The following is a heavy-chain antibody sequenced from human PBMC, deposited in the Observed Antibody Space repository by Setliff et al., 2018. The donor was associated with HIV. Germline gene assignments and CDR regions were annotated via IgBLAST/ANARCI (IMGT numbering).Heavy chain of an antibody. V-gene: IGHV3-33*08. CDR1: GFTFSAYV. D-gene: IGHD5-12*01. CDR3: ASSYSGYDWEIDY. Sequence: GGSLRLSCVASGFTFSAYVMHWVRQAPGKGLEWVAVIWYDGSNKYYADSVKGRFTISRDNSKNTIFLQMNSLRAEDTAVYYCASSYSGYDWEIDYWGQGTLVTVSS. J-gene: IGHJ4*02. CDR2: IWYDGSNK.